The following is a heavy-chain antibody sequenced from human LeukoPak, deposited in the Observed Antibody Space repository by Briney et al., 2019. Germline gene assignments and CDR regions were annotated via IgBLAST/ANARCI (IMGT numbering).Heavy chain of an antibody. J-gene: IGHJ4*02. CDR3: ARYYSSSYYYFDY. D-gene: IGHD1-26*01. V-gene: IGHV4-59*01. CDR1: GFTFSDYY. Sequence: PGGSLRLSCAASGFTFSDYYMSWIRQAPGRGLEWIGYIYYSGSTNYNPSLKSRVTISLDTSKNQFSLKLNSVTAADTAVYYCARYYSSSYYYFDYWGQGTLVTVSS. CDR2: IYYSGST.